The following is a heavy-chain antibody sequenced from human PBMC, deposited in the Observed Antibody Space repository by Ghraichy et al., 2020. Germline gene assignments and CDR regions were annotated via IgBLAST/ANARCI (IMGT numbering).Heavy chain of an antibody. V-gene: IGHV3-23*01. J-gene: IGHJ6*02. CDR3: AKGAAAGYYNAMDV. Sequence: GSLRLSCAASGFTFSSYDMNWVRQAPGKGLEWVSAISGSGGSKYYADSVKGRFTISRDNSKNTLYLQMKSLRAEDTAEYFCAKGAAAGYYNAMDVWGQGTTVTVSS. D-gene: IGHD6-13*01. CDR1: GFTFSSYD. CDR2: ISGSGGSK.